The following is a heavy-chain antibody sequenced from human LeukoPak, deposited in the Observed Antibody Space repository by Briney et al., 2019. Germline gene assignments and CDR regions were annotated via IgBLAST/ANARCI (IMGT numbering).Heavy chain of an antibody. J-gene: IGHJ2*01. CDR1: GGSISSYY. D-gene: IGHD3-9*01. V-gene: IGHV4-59*08. CDR3: ARHSAGSDFEWLRYFDL. CDR2: IYYSGST. Sequence: SETLSLTCTVSGGSISSYYWSWIRQPPGKGLEWIGYIYYSGSTNYNPSLKSRVTISVDTSKNQFSLKLSSVTAADTAVYYCARHSAGSDFEWLRYFDLWGRGTLVTVSS.